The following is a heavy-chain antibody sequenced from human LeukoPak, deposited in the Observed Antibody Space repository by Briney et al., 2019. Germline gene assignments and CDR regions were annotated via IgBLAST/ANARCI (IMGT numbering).Heavy chain of an antibody. Sequence: ASVKVSCKASGYTFTTYDITWVRQAPGQGLEWMGWISTYNGNTNYAHSLQGRVTMTTDTSTTTAYMELRSLRSDATAVYYCARNSGNYGYFDYWGQGTLVTVSS. CDR1: GYTFTTYD. V-gene: IGHV1-18*01. D-gene: IGHD1-26*01. CDR3: ARNSGNYGYFDY. CDR2: ISTYNGNT. J-gene: IGHJ4*02.